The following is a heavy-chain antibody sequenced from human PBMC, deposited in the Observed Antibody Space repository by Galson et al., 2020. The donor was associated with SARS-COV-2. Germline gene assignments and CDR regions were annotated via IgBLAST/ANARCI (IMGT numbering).Heavy chain of an antibody. Sequence: GESLKISCTASGFTFGDYAMSWFRQAPGKGLEWVGFIRSKAYGGTTEYAAPVKGRFTISRDDSKSIAYLQMNSLKTEDTAVYYCTRAESRLGELSLPDYWGQGTLVTVSS. CDR2: IRSKAYGGTT. V-gene: IGHV3-49*03. CDR1: GFTFGDYA. D-gene: IGHD3-16*02. CDR3: TRAESRLGELSLPDY. J-gene: IGHJ4*02.